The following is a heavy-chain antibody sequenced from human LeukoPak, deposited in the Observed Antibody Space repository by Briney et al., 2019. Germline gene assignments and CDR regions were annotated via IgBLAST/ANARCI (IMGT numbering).Heavy chain of an antibody. J-gene: IGHJ4*02. CDR3: ASAGTKWELSSPIDY. CDR1: KFTFINYG. Sequence: PGGSLRLSCATSKFTFINYGMHWVRQAPGKGLEWVAVITYDGSNKYYADSVKGRFTISRDNSKSTLYLQMNSLRAEDTAVYFCASAGTKWELSSPIDYWGQGTLVTVSS. V-gene: IGHV3-33*01. D-gene: IGHD1-26*01. CDR2: ITYDGSNK.